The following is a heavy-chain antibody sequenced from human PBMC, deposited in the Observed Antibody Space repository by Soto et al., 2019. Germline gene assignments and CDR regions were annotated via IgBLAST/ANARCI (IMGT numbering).Heavy chain of an antibody. D-gene: IGHD3-10*01. CDR1: GYTFTSYG. V-gene: IGHV1-18*01. Sequence: ASVKVSCKASGYTFTSYGISWVRQAPGQGLEWMGWISAYNGNTNYAQKLQGRVTMTTDTSTSTAYMELRSLRSDDTAVYYCARDLRVVRRVIIFSAFFDYWGQGTLVTVSS. J-gene: IGHJ4*02. CDR2: ISAYNGNT. CDR3: ARDLRVVRRVIIFSAFFDY.